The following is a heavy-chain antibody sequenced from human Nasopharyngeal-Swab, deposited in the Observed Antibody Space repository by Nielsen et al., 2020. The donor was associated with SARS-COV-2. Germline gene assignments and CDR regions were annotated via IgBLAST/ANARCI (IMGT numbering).Heavy chain of an antibody. V-gene: IGHV1-3*01. CDR3: ARDLRVTVTTSLFDY. J-gene: IGHJ4*02. CDR2: INAGNGNT. D-gene: IGHD4-17*01. Sequence: ASVHVSCKASGYTFTSYAMHWVRQAPGQRLEWMGWINAGNGNTKYSQKLQGRVTITRDTSASTAYMELSSLSSEDTAVYYCARDLRVTVTTSLFDYWGQGTLVTVSS. CDR1: GYTFTSYA.